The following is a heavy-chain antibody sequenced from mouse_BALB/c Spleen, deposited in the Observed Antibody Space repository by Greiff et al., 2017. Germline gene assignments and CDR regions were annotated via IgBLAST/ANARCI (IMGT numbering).Heavy chain of an antibody. CDR2: IDPANGNT. CDR3: ASPYYGSSWFAY. D-gene: IGHD1-1*01. J-gene: IGHJ3*01. Sequence: VQLQQSGAELVKPGASVKLSCTASGFNIKDTYMHWVKQRPEQGLEWIGRIDPANGNTKYDPKFQGKATITADTSPNTAYLQLSSLTSEDTAVYYCASPYYGSSWFAYWGQGTLVTVSA. CDR1: GFNIKDTY. V-gene: IGHV14-3*02.